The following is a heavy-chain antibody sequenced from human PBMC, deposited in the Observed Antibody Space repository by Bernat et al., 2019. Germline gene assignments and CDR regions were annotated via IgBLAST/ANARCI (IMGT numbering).Heavy chain of an antibody. V-gene: IGHV1-3*04. Sequence: QVQLVQSGAEVKKPGASVKVSCKTSGYSFTNYAIHWVRQAPGKRLEWMGWINTGNGNTRYSQKFQGAVTITRDTSATTAYMELSSLRSDDTAVYYCARVIAVVPTAFDYWGQGTLVTVSS. CDR3: ARVIAVVPTAFDY. J-gene: IGHJ4*02. CDR2: INTGNGNT. CDR1: GYSFTNYA. D-gene: IGHD6-19*01.